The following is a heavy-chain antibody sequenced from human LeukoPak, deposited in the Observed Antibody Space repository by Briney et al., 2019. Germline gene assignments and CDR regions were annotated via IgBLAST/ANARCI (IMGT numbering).Heavy chain of an antibody. CDR1: GGSISSGDYY. Sequence: PSETLSLTCTVSGGSISSGDYYWSWIRQPPGKGLEWIGYIYYSGSTYYNPSLKSRVTISVDTSKNQFSLKLSSVTAADTAVYYCARVRLLYGDYAFDIWGQGTMVTVSS. CDR2: IYYSGST. CDR3: ARVRLLYGDYAFDI. J-gene: IGHJ3*02. V-gene: IGHV4-30-4*01. D-gene: IGHD3-3*01.